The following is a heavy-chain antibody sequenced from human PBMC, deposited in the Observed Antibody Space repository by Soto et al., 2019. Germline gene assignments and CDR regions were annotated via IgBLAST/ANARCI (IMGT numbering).Heavy chain of an antibody. CDR1: GFTFSSYA. CDR2: KSYDGSNK. Sequence: GGSLRLSCAASGFTFSSYAMHWVRQAPGKGLEWVAVKSYDGSNKYYADSVKGRFTISRDNSKNTLYLQMNSLRAEDTAVYYCASLSGFIGNAFDIWGQGTMVTVSS. D-gene: IGHD1-26*01. V-gene: IGHV3-30-3*01. CDR3: ASLSGFIGNAFDI. J-gene: IGHJ3*02.